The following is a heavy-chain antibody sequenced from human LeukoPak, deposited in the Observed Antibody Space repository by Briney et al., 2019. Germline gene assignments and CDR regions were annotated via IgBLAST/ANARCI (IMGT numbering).Heavy chain of an antibody. J-gene: IGHJ4*02. CDR1: GYTFTSYG. Sequence: GASVKVSCRASGYTFTSYGISWVRQAPGQGLEWMGWISAYNGNTNYAQKLQGRVTMTTDTSTSTAYMELRSLRSDDTAVYYCARVPSVQLERESFIDYWGQGTLVTVSS. CDR3: ARVPSVQLERESFIDY. CDR2: ISAYNGNT. V-gene: IGHV1-18*01. D-gene: IGHD1-1*01.